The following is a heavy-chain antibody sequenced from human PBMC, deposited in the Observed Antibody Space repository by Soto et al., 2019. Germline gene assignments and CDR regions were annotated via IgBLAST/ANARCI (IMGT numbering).Heavy chain of an antibody. CDR2: IYHSGST. Sequence: PSETLSLTCAVSGGSISSGGSSWSWIRQPPGKGLEWIGYIYHSGSTYYNPSLKSRVTISVDKSKNQFSLKLNSVTAADTAVYYCARDLWGYCGTDCYPLDVWGQGTTVTVSS. D-gene: IGHD2-21*02. CDR3: ARDLWGYCGTDCYPLDV. V-gene: IGHV4-30-2*01. J-gene: IGHJ6*02. CDR1: GGSISSGGSS.